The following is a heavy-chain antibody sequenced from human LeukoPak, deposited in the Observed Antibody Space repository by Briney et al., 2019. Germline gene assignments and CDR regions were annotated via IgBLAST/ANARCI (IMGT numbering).Heavy chain of an antibody. Sequence: SETLSLTCTVSGGSISSYYWSWIRQPPGKGLEWIGEINHSGSTNYNPSLKSRVTISVDTSKNQFSLNLSSVTAADTAVYYCAKSGGSGLIDYWGQGTLVTVSS. CDR1: GGSISSYY. CDR2: INHSGST. D-gene: IGHD1-26*01. J-gene: IGHJ4*02. CDR3: AKSGGSGLIDY. V-gene: IGHV4-34*01.